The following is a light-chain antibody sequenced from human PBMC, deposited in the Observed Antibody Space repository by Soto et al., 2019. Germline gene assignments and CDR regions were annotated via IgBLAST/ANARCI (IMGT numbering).Light chain of an antibody. Sequence: EIVLTQSPGTLSLSPGERATLSCRASQSVSSSYLAWYQQKPGQAPRLLIYGASSRATGIPDRFSGSGSGTAFPLTISRLEPEDFAVFYCQQYGSSPGVTFGPGTKVDIK. V-gene: IGKV3-20*01. CDR2: GAS. J-gene: IGKJ3*01. CDR3: QQYGSSPGVT. CDR1: QSVSSSY.